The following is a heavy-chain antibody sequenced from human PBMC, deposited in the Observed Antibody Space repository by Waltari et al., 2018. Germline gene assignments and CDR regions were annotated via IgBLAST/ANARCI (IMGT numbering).Heavy chain of an antibody. CDR3: AKSPMITFGGVIVEYFDY. CDR1: GFTFRSYA. Sequence: EVQLVVAGGGLVQPGGSLGPSCAAAGFTFRSYAMSWVRQAPGKGLEGGSAISGSGGSTYYADSVKGRFTISRDNSKNTLYLQMNSLRAEDTAVYYCAKSPMITFGGVIVEYFDYWGQGTLVTVSS. D-gene: IGHD3-16*02. J-gene: IGHJ4*02. CDR2: ISGSGGST. V-gene: IGHV3-23*04.